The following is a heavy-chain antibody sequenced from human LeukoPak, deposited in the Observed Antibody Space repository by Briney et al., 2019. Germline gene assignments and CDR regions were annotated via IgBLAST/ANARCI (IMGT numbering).Heavy chain of an antibody. D-gene: IGHD3-9*01. CDR2: INHSGST. Sequence: SETLSLTCAVYGGSFSGYYWSWIRQPPGKGLEWIGEINHSGSTNYNPSLKSRVTISVDTSKNQFSLKLSSVTAADTAVYYCARDLLTGTYAFDIWGQGTMVTVSS. V-gene: IGHV4-34*09. J-gene: IGHJ3*02. CDR1: GGSFSGYY. CDR3: ARDLLTGTYAFDI.